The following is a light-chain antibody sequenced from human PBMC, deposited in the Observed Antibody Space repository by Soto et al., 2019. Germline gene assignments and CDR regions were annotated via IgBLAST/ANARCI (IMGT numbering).Light chain of an antibody. CDR1: QSVSSY. J-gene: IGKJ5*01. V-gene: IGKV3-11*01. CDR3: QQXSNWPPIT. CDR2: DAY. Sequence: EIVLTQSPATLSLSPGERATLSCRASQSVSSYLAWYQQKPGQAPRLLIYDAYNRATGIPARFSGSGSGTDFTLTISSLEPEDFAVYYCQQXSNWPPITCGQGTRLEIK.